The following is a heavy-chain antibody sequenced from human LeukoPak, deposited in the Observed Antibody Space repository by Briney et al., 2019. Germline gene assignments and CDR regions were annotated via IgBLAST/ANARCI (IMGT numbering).Heavy chain of an antibody. Sequence: GGSLRLSCVASGSSISAYTLNWVRQAPGKGPEWVASISSGAVTTYHADSVKGRFTISRDDAKNSLFLQMNSLRGEDTAVYYCARELSVAYMDVWGKGAAVTVSS. CDR1: GSSISAYT. CDR2: ISSGAVTT. CDR3: ARELSVAYMDV. J-gene: IGHJ6*03. V-gene: IGHV3-21*06.